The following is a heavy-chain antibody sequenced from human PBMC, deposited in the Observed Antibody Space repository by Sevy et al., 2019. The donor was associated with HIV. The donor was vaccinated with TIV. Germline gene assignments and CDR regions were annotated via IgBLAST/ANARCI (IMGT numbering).Heavy chain of an antibody. CDR2: ISGSGGST. D-gene: IGHD2-15*01. CDR1: GFTFSSYA. J-gene: IGHJ6*02. Sequence: GGSLTLSCAASGFTFSSYAMSWVRQAPGKGLEWVSAISGSGGSTYYADSVKGRFTISRDNSKNTLYLQMKSLRAEDTAVYYCARVGYCRGGTCFSGFYYGMDVWGQRTTVTVSS. V-gene: IGHV3-23*01. CDR3: ARVGYCRGGTCFSGFYYGMDV.